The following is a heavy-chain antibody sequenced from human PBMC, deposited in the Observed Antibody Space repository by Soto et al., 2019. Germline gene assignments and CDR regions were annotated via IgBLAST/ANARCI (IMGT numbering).Heavy chain of an antibody. CDR2: TTYDGGIK. J-gene: IGHJ6*02. CDR1: GFSFSSYG. V-gene: IGHV3-30*03. D-gene: IGHD1-1*01. CDR3: AGALENPYFYYGLNV. Sequence: SLRLSCAASGFSFSSYGMEWVRLSPVKGLEWVAATTYDGGIKHYVDSVKGRFTISRDNSKNTLYLQMNSLRVEGTATYYCAGALENPYFYYGLNVWGQGNTVTV.